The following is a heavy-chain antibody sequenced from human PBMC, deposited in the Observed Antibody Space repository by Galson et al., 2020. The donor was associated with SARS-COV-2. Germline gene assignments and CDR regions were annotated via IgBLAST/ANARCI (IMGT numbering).Heavy chain of an antibody. CDR3: ARNLDSTGVNDYYGMDV. D-gene: IGHD1-1*01. Sequence: TGGSLRLSCTASGFTFSDYSMNWVRQAPGKGLEWVSSISSSGLYIHYADSIEGRFTIARDNAKNSLFLQMNSLRGEDTAMYYCARNLDSTGVNDYYGMDVWGQGTTVTVSS. J-gene: IGHJ6*02. CDR1: GFTFSDYS. V-gene: IGHV3-21*01. CDR2: ISSSGLYI.